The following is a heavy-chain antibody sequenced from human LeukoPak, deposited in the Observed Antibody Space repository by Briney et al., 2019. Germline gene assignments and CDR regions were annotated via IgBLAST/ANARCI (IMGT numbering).Heavy chain of an antibody. CDR3: AKTEGGPYASFGELIYYYMDV. Sequence: PGGSLRLSCAASGFTFSSYAMSWVRQAPGKGLEWVSAISGSGGSTYYADSVKGRFTISRDNSKNTLYLQMNSLRAEDTAVYYCAKTEGGPYASFGELIYYYMDVWGKGTTVTVSS. D-gene: IGHD3-10*01. CDR2: ISGSGGST. V-gene: IGHV3-23*01. J-gene: IGHJ6*03. CDR1: GFTFSSYA.